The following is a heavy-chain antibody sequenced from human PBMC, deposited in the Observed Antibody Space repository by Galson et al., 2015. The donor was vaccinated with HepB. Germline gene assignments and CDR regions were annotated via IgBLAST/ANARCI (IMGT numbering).Heavy chain of an antibody. CDR1: GDSVSAYY. J-gene: IGHJ5*02. CDR2: IYHSGST. Sequence: TLSLTCAVSGDSVSAYYWSWIRQPPGKGLEWIGYIYHSGSTDYNPSFESRVTMSIDMSKNQFSLKLRSVTAADTAVYYCARRPSKFFDPWGRGILVTVSS. V-gene: IGHV4-59*02. D-gene: IGHD6-6*01. CDR3: ARRPSKFFDP.